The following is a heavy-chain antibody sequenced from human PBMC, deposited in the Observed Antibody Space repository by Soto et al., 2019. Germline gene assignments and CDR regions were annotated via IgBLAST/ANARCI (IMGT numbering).Heavy chain of an antibody. CDR3: ASDSAPWRAGLIDAFDI. CDR1: GYTFTSYG. Sequence: QVQLVQSGAEVKKPGASVKVSCKASGYTFTSYGISWVRQAPGQGLELRGGISASHGHTNYAQKLQGRATMTTDTHTSTDYVEVRSLRSDERAVYSCASDSAPWRAGLIDAFDIWGQGTMVTVSS. D-gene: IGHD3-3*01. CDR2: ISASHGHT. J-gene: IGHJ3*02. V-gene: IGHV1-18*01.